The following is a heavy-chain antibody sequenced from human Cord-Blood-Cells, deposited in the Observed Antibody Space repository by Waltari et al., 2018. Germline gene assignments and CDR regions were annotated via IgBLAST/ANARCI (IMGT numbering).Heavy chain of an antibody. V-gene: IGHV4-59*11. CDR3: ARGGIYCSGGSCYSWFDP. CDR2: IYYSGST. J-gene: IGHJ5*02. D-gene: IGHD2-15*01. CDR1: GGSISSHY. Sequence: QVQLQESGPGLVKPSETLSLTCTVSGGSISSHYWSWIRQPPGKGLEWIGYIYYSGSTNYNPSLKSRVTISVDTSKNQFSLKLSSVTAADTAVYYCARGGIYCSGGSCYSWFDPWGQGTLVTVSS.